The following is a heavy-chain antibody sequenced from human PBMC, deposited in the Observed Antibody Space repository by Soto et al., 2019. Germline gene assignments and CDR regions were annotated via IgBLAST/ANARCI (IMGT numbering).Heavy chain of an antibody. CDR1: GVSISSYF. D-gene: IGHD6-25*01. CDR2: TYHRGST. CDR3: ARIGGYHGPLDY. Sequence: SETLSLTCSVSGVSISSYFWSWTRQAPGGGLEWIGYTYHRGSTNYSPSLKSRVAISLDTSENQFSLKVNSVTAADTAVYYCARIGGYHGPLDYWGQGTLVTVSS. V-gene: IGHV4-59*01. J-gene: IGHJ4*02.